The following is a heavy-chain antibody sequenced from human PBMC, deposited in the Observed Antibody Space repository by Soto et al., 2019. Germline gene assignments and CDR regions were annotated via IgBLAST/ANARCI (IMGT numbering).Heavy chain of an antibody. CDR3: ARDDIAAAGTGGGPDIDY. CDR1: GGTFSSYT. Sequence: GASVKVSCKASGGTFSSYTISWVRQAPGQGLEWMGRIIPILGIANYAQKFQGRVTITADKSTSTAYMELSSLRSEDTAVYYCARDDIAAAGTGGGPDIDYWAREPWSPSPQ. D-gene: IGHD6-13*01. J-gene: IGHJ4*02. V-gene: IGHV1-69*04. CDR2: IIPILGIA.